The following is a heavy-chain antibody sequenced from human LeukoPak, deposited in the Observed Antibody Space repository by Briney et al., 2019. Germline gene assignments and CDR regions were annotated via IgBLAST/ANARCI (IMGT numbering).Heavy chain of an antibody. CDR3: ATGPSLITGDAFDI. V-gene: IGHV1-46*01. CDR1: GYTFTSYY. D-gene: IGHD3-16*01. J-gene: IGHJ3*02. CDR2: INPSGSTT. Sequence: ASVKVSCKASGYTFTSYYMNWVRQAPGQGLEWMGIINPSGSTTRYAQKFQGRVTMTRDTSTSTVYMELTSLRSEDTAMYYCATGPSLITGDAFDIWGQGTMVTVSS.